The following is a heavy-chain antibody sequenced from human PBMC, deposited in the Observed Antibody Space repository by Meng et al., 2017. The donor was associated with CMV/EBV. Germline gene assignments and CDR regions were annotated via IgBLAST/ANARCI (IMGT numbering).Heavy chain of an antibody. D-gene: IGHD3-10*01. Sequence: QGQLSIWAGGILMPSDTVSLTRVVYGGSFSGDYWSWIRQPAGKGLEWFGEINYSGSTNYNPSLKSRITISVDTSKTQFSLKLSSISAGDTAVYYCARLYSEIPMVRGIDYWGQGTLVTVSS. V-gene: IGHV4-34*01. J-gene: IGHJ4*02. CDR2: INYSGST. CDR1: GGSFSGDY. CDR3: ARLYSEIPMVRGIDY.